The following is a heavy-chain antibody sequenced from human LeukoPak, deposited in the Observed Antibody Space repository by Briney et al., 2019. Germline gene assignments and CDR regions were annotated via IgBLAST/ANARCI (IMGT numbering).Heavy chain of an antibody. J-gene: IGHJ4*02. Sequence: GGSLRLSCAASGVKFGSFSMNWVRQAPGKGLEWLSYITSDSSSTYYSDSVKGRFTISRDNAKNSLYLQMNSLRAEDTAVYYCARVIGSYGDSAYWGQGTLVTVSS. V-gene: IGHV3-48*04. CDR1: GVKFGSFS. CDR2: ITSDSSST. D-gene: IGHD4-17*01. CDR3: ARVIGSYGDSAY.